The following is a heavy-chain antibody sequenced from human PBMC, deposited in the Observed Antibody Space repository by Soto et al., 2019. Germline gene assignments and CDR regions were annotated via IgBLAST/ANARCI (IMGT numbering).Heavy chain of an antibody. CDR2: IVVGSGNT. J-gene: IGHJ4*02. D-gene: IGHD3-3*01. V-gene: IGHV1-58*01. CDR1: GFTFTSSA. Sequence: ASVKVSCKASGFTFTSSAVQCVRQARGQRLEWIGWIVVGSGNTNYAQKFQERVTITRDMSTSTAYMELSSLRSEDTAVYYCAANRYYDFWSGYYFYWXQGTLVTVSS. CDR3: AANRYYDFWSGYYFY.